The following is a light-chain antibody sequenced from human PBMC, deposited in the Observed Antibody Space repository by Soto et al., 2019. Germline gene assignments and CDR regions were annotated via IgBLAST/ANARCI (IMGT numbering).Light chain of an antibody. V-gene: IGLV2-23*02. J-gene: IGLJ1*01. Sequence: QSALTQPASVSGSPGQSITISCTGTSSDVGSYNLVSWYQQHPGKAPKLMIYEVSMRPSGVSNRFSGSKSGNTASLTISGLQAEDEADYYCCSYAGSYVFGTGTKVT. CDR2: EVS. CDR1: SSDVGSYNL. CDR3: CSYAGSYV.